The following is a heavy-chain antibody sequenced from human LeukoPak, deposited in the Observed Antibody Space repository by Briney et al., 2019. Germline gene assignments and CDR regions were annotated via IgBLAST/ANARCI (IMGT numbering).Heavy chain of an antibody. V-gene: IGHV1-69*13. CDR3: ARDLLGSHTSYSSGAWDY. Sequence: SVKVSCKASGGTFSNYAISWVRQAPGQGLEWMGGTIPIFDTADSAQKFQGRLTITADESTSTACMELSSLRAEDTAVYYCARDLLGSHTSYSSGAWDYWGQGTLVTVSS. D-gene: IGHD3-9*01. CDR2: TIPIFDTA. J-gene: IGHJ4*02. CDR1: GGTFSNYA.